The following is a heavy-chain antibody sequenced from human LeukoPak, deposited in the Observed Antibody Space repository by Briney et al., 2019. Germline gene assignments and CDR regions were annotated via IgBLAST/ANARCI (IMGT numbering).Heavy chain of an antibody. V-gene: IGHV1-24*01. CDR2: FDPEDGET. CDR1: GYTLTELS. J-gene: IGHJ6*03. Sequence: ASVKVSCKVSGYTLTELSMHWVRQAPGKGLEWMGGFDPEDGETIYAQKFQGGVTMTEDTSTDTAYMELSSLRSEDTAVYYCATAKAKGNYYYYYMDVWGKGTTVTVSS. CDR3: ATAKAKGNYYYYYMDV.